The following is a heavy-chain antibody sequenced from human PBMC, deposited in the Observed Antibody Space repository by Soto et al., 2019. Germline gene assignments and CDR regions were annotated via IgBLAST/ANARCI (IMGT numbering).Heavy chain of an antibody. Sequence: GESLKISCQASGYTFTTYWISWVRQLPGKGLEWMGRIAPSDSHVSYSPSFHGHVTLSVDKSTSTAYLQWSSLKASDTAMDYCARPLGGESSGYYSSYYAMDVWGQGTTVTVSS. CDR1: GYTFTTYW. D-gene: IGHD3-22*01. CDR3: ARPLGGESSGYYSSYYAMDV. J-gene: IGHJ6*02. V-gene: IGHV5-10-1*01. CDR2: IAPSDSHV.